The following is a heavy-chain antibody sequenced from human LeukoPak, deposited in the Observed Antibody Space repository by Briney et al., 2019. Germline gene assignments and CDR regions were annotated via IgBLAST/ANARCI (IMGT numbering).Heavy chain of an antibody. CDR2: IYYRGST. CDR3: ARDRYSGYDGFGAFDI. J-gene: IGHJ3*02. V-gene: IGHV4-59*01. Sequence: SETLSLTCAVSGGPLTSYYWTWIRQPPGKGLEWIGFIYYRGSTNYNPSLESRVTISIDTSKNRFSLKLSSVTAADTAVYYCARDRYSGYDGFGAFDIWGQGTMVTVSS. D-gene: IGHD5-12*01. CDR1: GGPLTSYY.